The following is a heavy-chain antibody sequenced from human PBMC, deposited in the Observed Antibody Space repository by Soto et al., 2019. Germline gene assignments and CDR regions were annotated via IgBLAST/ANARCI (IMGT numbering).Heavy chain of an antibody. CDR1: GGSISSYY. CDR2: IYYSGST. V-gene: IGHV4-59*08. J-gene: IGHJ5*02. D-gene: IGHD3-10*01. Sequence: PSETLSLTCTVSGGSISSYYWSWIRQPPGKGLEWIGYIYYSGSTNYNPSLKSRVTISVDTSKNQFSLKLSSVTAADTAVYYCARLTMVRGVIIEPVRFDPWGQGTLVTVSS. CDR3: ARLTMVRGVIIEPVRFDP.